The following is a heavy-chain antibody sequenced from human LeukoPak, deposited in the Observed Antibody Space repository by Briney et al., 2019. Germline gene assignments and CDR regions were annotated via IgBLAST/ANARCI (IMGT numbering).Heavy chain of an antibody. J-gene: IGHJ6*02. Sequence: GGSLRPSCAASGFTFSSYAMHWVRQAPGKGLEWVAVISYDGSNKYYADSVKGRFTISRDNSKNTLYLQMNSLRAEDTAVYYCARDMTTRGVYYYYGMDVWGQGTTVTASS. CDR3: ARDMTTRGVYYYYGMDV. D-gene: IGHD4-17*01. CDR1: GFTFSSYA. V-gene: IGHV3-30*04. CDR2: ISYDGSNK.